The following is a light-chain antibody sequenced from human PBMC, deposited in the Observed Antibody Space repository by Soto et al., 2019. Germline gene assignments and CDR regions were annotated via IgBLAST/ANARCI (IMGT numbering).Light chain of an antibody. J-gene: IGKJ4*01. CDR3: QHYNTWPLT. V-gene: IGKV3-15*01. CDR1: QSVSNN. Sequence: EIVMTQSPATLSVSPGERATLSCRASQSVSNNLAWYQQKPGQAPSLLIYFASTSATGIPARFSGSGSETEFTLTISRLQAEDFAVSYCQHYNTWPLTFGGGTKVETK. CDR2: FAS.